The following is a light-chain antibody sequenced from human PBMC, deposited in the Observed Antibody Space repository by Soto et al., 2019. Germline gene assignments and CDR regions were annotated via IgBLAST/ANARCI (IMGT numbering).Light chain of an antibody. J-gene: IGKJ5*01. CDR2: HAS. Sequence: DIVLTQSPGTLSLSPGKRATLSCWASQSVGNNYLAWYQQKPGQAPRLLIYHASSRATGIPDRFSGSGSGTDFTLTIIRLEPEDFAVYYCQQYGWSPPITFGQGTRLEIK. V-gene: IGKV3-20*01. CDR3: QQYGWSPPIT. CDR1: QSVGNNY.